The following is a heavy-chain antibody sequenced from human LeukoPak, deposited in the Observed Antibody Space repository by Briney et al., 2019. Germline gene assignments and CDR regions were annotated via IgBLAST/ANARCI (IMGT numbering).Heavy chain of an antibody. CDR1: GFTFSSYA. CDR2: ISGSGGST. CDR3: AKRPPYSGYEAHFDY. V-gene: IGHV3-23*01. Sequence: PGGSLRLSCAASGFTFSSYAMSWVRQAPGKGLEWVSAISGSGGSTYYADSVKGRFTISRDNTKNTLYLQMNSLRAEDTAVYYCAKRPPYSGYEAHFDYWGQGTLVTVSS. D-gene: IGHD5-12*01. J-gene: IGHJ4*02.